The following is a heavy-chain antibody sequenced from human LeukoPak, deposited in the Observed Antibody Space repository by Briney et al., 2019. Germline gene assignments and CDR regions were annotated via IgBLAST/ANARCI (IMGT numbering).Heavy chain of an antibody. J-gene: IGHJ4*02. CDR3: LSSSWYYYNL. V-gene: IGHV3-53*01. Sequence: GGSLRLSCAASGFTVSSNYMSWVRQAPGKGLEWVSVIYSGGSTYYADSVKGRFTISRDNSKNTLYLQINSLRAEDTAVYYCLSSSWYYYNLGGQGTLVSVFS. CDR1: GFTVSSNY. D-gene: IGHD6-13*01. CDR2: IYSGGST.